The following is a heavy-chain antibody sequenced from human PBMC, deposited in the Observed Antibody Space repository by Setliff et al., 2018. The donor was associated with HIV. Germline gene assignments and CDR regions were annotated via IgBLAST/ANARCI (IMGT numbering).Heavy chain of an antibody. CDR1: GYTFTRYD. Sequence: GASVKVSCKASGYTFTRYDINWVRQATGQGLEWMGWMNPNSGNTGYAQNFQGRVTITADESTSTAYMELSSLRSEDTAVYYCASYSGSYYFILHYWGQGTLVTVSS. J-gene: IGHJ4*02. D-gene: IGHD1-26*01. CDR3: ASYSGSYYFILHY. CDR2: MNPNSGNT. V-gene: IGHV1-8*03.